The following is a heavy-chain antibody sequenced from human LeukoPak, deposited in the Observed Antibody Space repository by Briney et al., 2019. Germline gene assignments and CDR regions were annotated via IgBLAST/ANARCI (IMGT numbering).Heavy chain of an antibody. J-gene: IGHJ4*02. CDR1: GFTFSSYW. CDR2: IKQDGSEK. V-gene: IGHV3-7*01. Sequence: PGGSLRLSCAASGFTFSSYWMSWVRQAPGKGLEWVANIKQDGSEKYYVDSVKGRFTISRDNAKNSLYLQMSSLRAEDTAVYYCAREETLAAAGNYYFDYWGQGTLVTVSS. D-gene: IGHD6-13*01. CDR3: AREETLAAAGNYYFDY.